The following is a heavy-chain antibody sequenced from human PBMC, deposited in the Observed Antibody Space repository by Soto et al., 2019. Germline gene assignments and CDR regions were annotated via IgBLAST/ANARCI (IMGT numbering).Heavy chain of an antibody. CDR1: GFTFSSYA. Sequence: GGSLRLSCEASGFTFSSYAMSWVRQAPGKGLEWVSAISGSGGSTYYADSVKGRFTISRDNSKNTLYLQMNSLRAEDTAVYYCARDYGDYGWYFDLWGRGTLVTVSS. CDR2: ISGSGGST. D-gene: IGHD4-17*01. V-gene: IGHV3-23*01. CDR3: ARDYGDYGWYFDL. J-gene: IGHJ2*01.